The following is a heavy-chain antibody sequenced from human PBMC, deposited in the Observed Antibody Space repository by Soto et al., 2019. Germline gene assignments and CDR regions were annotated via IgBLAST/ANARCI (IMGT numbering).Heavy chain of an antibody. J-gene: IGHJ5*02. CDR3: ARLQLGGDRMLNWFDP. CDR2: INGYNGDR. D-gene: IGHD2-21*02. CDR1: GYIFTKYG. Sequence: QVQVVQSGPELKKPGASVKVSCKAQGYIFTKYGIGWVRQAPGHGLEWMGLINGYNGDRKVAQKFQDRVSMTTDTATDTAYMELKSLRSGDMAVYYCARLQLGGDRMLNWFDPWGQGTLVTVSS. V-gene: IGHV1-18*03.